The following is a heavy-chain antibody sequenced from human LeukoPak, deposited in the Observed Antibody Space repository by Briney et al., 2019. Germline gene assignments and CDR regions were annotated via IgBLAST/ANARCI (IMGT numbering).Heavy chain of an antibody. D-gene: IGHD2-15*01. CDR3: ARDGPLYCSGGSCYPGYYYYGMDV. CDR1: GGSISSYY. CDR2: IYYSGST. Sequence: PSETLSLTCTVSGGSISSYYWSWIRQPPGKGLEWIGYIYYSGSTNYNPSLKSRVTISVDTSKNQFSLKLSSVTAADTAVYYCARDGPLYCSGGSCYPGYYYYGMDVWGKGTTVTVSS. V-gene: IGHV4-59*01. J-gene: IGHJ6*04.